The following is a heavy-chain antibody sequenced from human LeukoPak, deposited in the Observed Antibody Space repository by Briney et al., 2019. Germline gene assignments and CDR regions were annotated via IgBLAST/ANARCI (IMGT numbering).Heavy chain of an antibody. CDR2: MNPKSGNT. V-gene: IGHV1-8*01. CDR3: ARVITIFDYYYMDV. J-gene: IGHJ6*03. Sequence: GASVKVSCNISGDTFTTYDINWVRQATGQGLKWMGWMNPKSGNTVYAQKFQGRLTLTRDISISTAYMELSSLRSEDTAVYFCARVITIFDYYYMDVWGKGTTVTVSS. CDR1: GDTFTTYD. D-gene: IGHD3-3*01.